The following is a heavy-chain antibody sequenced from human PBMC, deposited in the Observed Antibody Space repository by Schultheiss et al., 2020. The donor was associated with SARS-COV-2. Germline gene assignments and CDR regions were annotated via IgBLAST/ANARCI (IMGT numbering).Heavy chain of an antibody. CDR2: ISGSGGGT. V-gene: IGHV3-23*01. CDR3: AKGAICSGGSCYYYYGMDV. CDR1: GFTFSSYA. D-gene: IGHD2-15*01. Sequence: GGSLRLSCAASGFTFSSYAMSWVRQAPGKGLEWVSAISGSGGGTYYADSVKGRFTISRDNSKNTLYLQMNSLRAEDTAVYYCAKGAICSGGSCYYYYGMDVWGQGTTVTVSS. J-gene: IGHJ6*02.